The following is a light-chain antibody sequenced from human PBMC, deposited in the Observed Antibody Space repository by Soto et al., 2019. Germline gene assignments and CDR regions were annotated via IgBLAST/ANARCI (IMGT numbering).Light chain of an antibody. CDR2: GAS. V-gene: IGKV3-15*01. Sequence: EIVMTQSPATLSVSPGERATLSCRASQSVRSNLAWYQQKPGQAPRLLIYGASTRATGIPARFSGSGSGTEFTLTISRLEPEDFAFYYCQQYGISRTFGQGTKVDSK. J-gene: IGKJ1*01. CDR1: QSVRSN. CDR3: QQYGISRT.